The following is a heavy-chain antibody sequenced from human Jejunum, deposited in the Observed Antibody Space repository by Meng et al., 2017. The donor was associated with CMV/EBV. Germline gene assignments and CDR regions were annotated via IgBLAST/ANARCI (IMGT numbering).Heavy chain of an antibody. J-gene: IGHJ4*02. CDR3: VRAVRDENDSQRHFDH. Sequence: LPSYYLHLFRQAPGHGLECTGFLNPGGGATDYAQGFQCRVTLTSGKSITTSYMYLTKLSSDDTAVYFCVRAVRDENDSQRHFDHWGQGTLVTVSS. CDR1: LPSYY. V-gene: IGHV1-2*02. CDR2: LNPGGGAT. D-gene: IGHD5-24*01.